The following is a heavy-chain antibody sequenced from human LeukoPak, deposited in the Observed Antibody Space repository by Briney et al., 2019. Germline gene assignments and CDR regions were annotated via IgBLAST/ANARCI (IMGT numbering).Heavy chain of an antibody. Sequence: SVEASCKAAGVTFNSYAISWERQAPGQGLEWIEWIIPIFGTANYAEKFQGRVTITADKSTSTAYMELSSLRSEDTAVYYCARVQVVVGATRAFDIWGQGTMVNVSS. D-gene: IGHD2-15*01. V-gene: IGHV1-69*06. CDR2: IIPIFGTA. CDR3: ARVQVVVGATRAFDI. J-gene: IGHJ3*02. CDR1: GVTFNSYA.